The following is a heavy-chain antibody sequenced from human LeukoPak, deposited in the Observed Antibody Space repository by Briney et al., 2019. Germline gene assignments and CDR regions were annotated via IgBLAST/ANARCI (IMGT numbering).Heavy chain of an antibody. J-gene: IGHJ2*01. CDR3: ARDPYSGYANWYFDL. CDR1: GFTFSDYY. Sequence: GGSLRLSCAASGFTFSDYYMSWIRQAPGKGLEWVSYISSSGSTIYYADSVKGRFTISRDNAKNSLYLQMNSLRAEDTAVYYCARDPYSGYANWYFDLWGRGTLVTVSS. D-gene: IGHD5-12*01. CDR2: ISSSGSTI. V-gene: IGHV3-11*04.